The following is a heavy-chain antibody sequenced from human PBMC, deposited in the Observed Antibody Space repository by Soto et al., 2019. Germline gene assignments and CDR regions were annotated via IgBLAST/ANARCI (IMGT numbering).Heavy chain of an antibody. CDR3: ARGGYSSTWSNLLDRSGLDV. J-gene: IGHJ6*02. V-gene: IGHV1-69*06. Sequence: QVQLVQSGAEAKKPGSSVKVSCKTSGGTFSSYAISWVRQAPGQGLEWMGGIVPLFRTTNYAQKFQCRVTITADTSTYTVYMELSGRRSGDTAVYYCARGGYSSTWSNLLDRSGLDVWGQGTTVTVSS. CDR1: GGTFSSYA. CDR2: IVPLFRTT. D-gene: IGHD6-13*01.